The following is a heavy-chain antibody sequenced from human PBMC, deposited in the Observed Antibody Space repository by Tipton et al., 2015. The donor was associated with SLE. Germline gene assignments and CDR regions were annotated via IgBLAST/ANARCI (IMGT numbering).Heavy chain of an antibody. D-gene: IGHD6-19*01. Sequence: LRLSCTVSGGSISIHYWSWIRQPPGKGLEWIGYIYYSGSTNYNPSLKSRVTISVDTSKNQFSLKLSSVTAADTAVYYCARGVGQWLVEGRDYFDYWGQGTLVTVSS. V-gene: IGHV4-59*11. CDR2: IYYSGST. CDR1: GGSISIHY. CDR3: ARGVGQWLVEGRDYFDY. J-gene: IGHJ4*02.